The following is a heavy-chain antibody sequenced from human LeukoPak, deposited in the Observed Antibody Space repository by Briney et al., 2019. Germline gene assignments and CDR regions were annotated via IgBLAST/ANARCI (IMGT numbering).Heavy chain of an antibody. D-gene: IGHD6-6*01. CDR1: GFTFSSHV. CDR2: IINSGEST. CDR3: VRSHTGSISDFGY. Sequence: GGSLRLSCAASGFTFSSHVMSWVRHAPGKGLELVSSIINSGESTWYADSVKGRFTISRDNSKNTLYLQMNSLRAEDTAVYYCVRSHTGSISDFGYWGQGTRVTVSS. V-gene: IGHV3-23*01. J-gene: IGHJ4*02.